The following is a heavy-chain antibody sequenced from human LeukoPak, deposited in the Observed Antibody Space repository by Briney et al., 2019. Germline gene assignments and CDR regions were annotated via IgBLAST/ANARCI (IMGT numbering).Heavy chain of an antibody. Sequence: GGSLRLSCAASGFTFSSYWMHWVRQAPGKGLVWVSRINSDGSSTSYADSVKGRFTISRDNAKNTLYLQMNSLRPEDTAVYYCAKRGGNYPFDYWGQGTLVTVSS. D-gene: IGHD1-7*01. V-gene: IGHV3-74*01. CDR3: AKRGGNYPFDY. J-gene: IGHJ4*02. CDR2: INSDGSST. CDR1: GFTFSSYW.